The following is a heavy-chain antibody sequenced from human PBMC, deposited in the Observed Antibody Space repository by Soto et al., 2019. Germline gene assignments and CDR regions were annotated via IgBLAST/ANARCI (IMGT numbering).Heavy chain of an antibody. Sequence: SETLSLTCTVSGGSINNHYWSWIRQPPGQGLEWIGYNYYSGSTNYNPSLKSRVTMSVDTSKNQFSLKLSSLTAADTAIYYCARANWFFNYWGQGTLVTVSS. D-gene: IGHD7-27*01. V-gene: IGHV4-59*11. CDR3: ARANWFFNY. J-gene: IGHJ4*02. CDR1: GGSINNHY. CDR2: NYYSGST.